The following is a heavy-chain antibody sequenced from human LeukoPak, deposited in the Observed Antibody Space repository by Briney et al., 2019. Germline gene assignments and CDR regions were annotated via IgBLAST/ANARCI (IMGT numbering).Heavy chain of an antibody. CDR2: IYYSGST. D-gene: IGHD3-9*01. V-gene: IGHV4-31*03. Sequence: NASETLSLTCTVSGGSISSGGYYWSWIRQHPGKGLEWIGYIYYSGSTYYNPSLKSRVTISVDTSKNQFSLKLSSVTAADTAVYYCARVRGDILTGYFDYWGQGTLVTVSS. CDR3: ARVRGDILTGYFDY. CDR1: GGSISSGGYY. J-gene: IGHJ4*02.